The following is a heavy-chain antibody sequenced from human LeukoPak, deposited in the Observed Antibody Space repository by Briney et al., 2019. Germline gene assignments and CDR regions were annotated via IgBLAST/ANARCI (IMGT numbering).Heavy chain of an antibody. CDR1: GGSFSGYY. CDR2: INHSGST. CDR3: ARGSPVITMVRGVQSNWFDP. J-gene: IGHJ5*02. D-gene: IGHD3-10*01. V-gene: IGHV4-34*01. Sequence: SETLSLTCAVYGGSFSGYYWSWIRQPPGKGLEWIGEINHSGSTNYNPSLKSRVTISVDTSKNQLSLKLSSVTAADTAVYYCARGSPVITMVRGVQSNWFDPWGQGTLVTVSS.